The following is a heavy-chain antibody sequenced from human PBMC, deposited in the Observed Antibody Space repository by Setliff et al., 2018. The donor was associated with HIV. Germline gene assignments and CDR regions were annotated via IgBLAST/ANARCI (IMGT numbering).Heavy chain of an antibody. CDR2: IYNSGYT. V-gene: IGHV4-59*01. CDR3: ARDYYNFQDM. D-gene: IGHD3-3*01. CDR1: GAPIRSYY. J-gene: IGHJ3*02. Sequence: SETLSLTCKVSGAPIRSYYWNWIRQPPGKGLEWIGYIYNSGYTNYKPSLKSRVTISLDTSKNQFSLNLRSVTAADTAVYYCARDYYNFQDMWGQGTMVTVSS.